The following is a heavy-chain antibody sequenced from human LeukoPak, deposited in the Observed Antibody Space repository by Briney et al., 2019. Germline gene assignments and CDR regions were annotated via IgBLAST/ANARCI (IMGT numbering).Heavy chain of an antibody. V-gene: IGHV5-51*01. D-gene: IGHD3-22*01. Sequence: GESLKISCKGSGYSFTSYWIGWVRQMPGKGLEWVGIIYPGDSDTRYSPSFQGQVTISADKSISTPYLQWSSLKASDTAMYYCARHNWDDSSGYPGPVDYWGQGTLVTVSS. J-gene: IGHJ4*02. CDR1: GYSFTSYW. CDR3: ARHNWDDSSGYPGPVDY. CDR2: IYPGDSDT.